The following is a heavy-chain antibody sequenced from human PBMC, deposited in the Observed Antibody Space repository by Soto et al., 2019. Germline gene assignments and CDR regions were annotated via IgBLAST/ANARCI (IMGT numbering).Heavy chain of an antibody. CDR1: GLSITDSEMG. CDR3: ARRHLAVAVSPWFDP. CDR2: IDLSGEK. Sequence: QVTLKDSGPVLVKPTATLTLRCTVSGLSITDSEMGVSWIRQPPGQPLEWLAHIDLSGEKSYRTFLKSRLAISKDTSKSQIVLTMTNMDPADTATYYCARRHLAVAVSPWFDPWGQGIPVTVSS. D-gene: IGHD6-19*01. V-gene: IGHV2-26*01. J-gene: IGHJ5*02.